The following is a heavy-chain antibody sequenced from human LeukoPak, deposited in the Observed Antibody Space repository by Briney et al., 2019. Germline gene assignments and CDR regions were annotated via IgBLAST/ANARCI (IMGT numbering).Heavy chain of an antibody. V-gene: IGHV4-61*02. Sequence: SHTLSLTCAVSADSIDNPTLYWSWIRQPAWKGLEWIQRIYSSRSTNYPPHLPSRLTLSVASYKHHSSMNLTSVTAAATAVYFSVGIVITEPRVDPWGQGTLVSVSS. D-gene: IGHD3-22*01. J-gene: IGHJ5*02. CDR3: VGIVITEPRVDP. CDR1: ADSIDNPTLY. CDR2: IYSSRST.